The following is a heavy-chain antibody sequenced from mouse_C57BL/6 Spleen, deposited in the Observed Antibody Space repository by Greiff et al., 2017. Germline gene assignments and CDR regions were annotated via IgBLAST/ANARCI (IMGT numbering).Heavy chain of an antibody. CDR2: INPNNGGT. D-gene: IGHD2-12*01. Sequence: EVQLQQSGPELVKPGASVKISCKASGYTFPDYYMNWVKQSHGKSLEWIGDINPNNGGTSYTQKFKGKATLTVDKSSSTAYMELRSLTSEDSAVYYCTRTILRYYFDYWGQGTTLTVSS. CDR1: GYTFPDYY. CDR3: TRTILRYYFDY. V-gene: IGHV1-26*01. J-gene: IGHJ2*01.